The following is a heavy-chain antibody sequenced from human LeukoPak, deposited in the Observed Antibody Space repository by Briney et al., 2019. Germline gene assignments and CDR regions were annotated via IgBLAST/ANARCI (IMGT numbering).Heavy chain of an antibody. CDR1: GYTFTSYD. CDR3: ARGGYYYDTNWFDP. V-gene: IGHV1-8*01. CDR2: MNPNSGNT. Sequence: ASVKVSCKASGYTFTSYDINWVREATGQGLEWMGWMNPNSGNTGYAQEFQGRVTMTRNTSISTAYMELSSLRSEDTAVYYCARGGYYYDTNWFDPWGQGTLVTVSS. J-gene: IGHJ5*02. D-gene: IGHD3-22*01.